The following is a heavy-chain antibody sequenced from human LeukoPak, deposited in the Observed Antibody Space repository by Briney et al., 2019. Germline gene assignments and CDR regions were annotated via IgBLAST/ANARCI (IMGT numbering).Heavy chain of an antibody. J-gene: IGHJ6*04. CDR1: GYSFTSYW. V-gene: IGHV5-10-1*01. D-gene: IGHD1-26*01. CDR3: ARGEGSHSPNYYYYYGMDV. CDR2: IDPSDSYT. Sequence: GESLKISCKGSGYSFTSYWISWVRQMPGKGLEWTGRIDPSDSYTNYSPSFQGHVTISADKSISTAYLQWSSLKASDTAMYYCARGEGSHSPNYYYYYGMDVWGKGTTVTVSS.